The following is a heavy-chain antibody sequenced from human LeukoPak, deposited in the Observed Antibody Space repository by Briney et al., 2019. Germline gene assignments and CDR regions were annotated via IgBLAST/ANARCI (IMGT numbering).Heavy chain of an antibody. CDR1: GFTFRSYW. V-gene: IGHV3-7*01. Sequence: GGSLRLSCVAWGFTFRSYWMTWVRQAPGQGLEWVANIKTDGSQIYYVDSVKGRFTISRDNAKNSLYLQMNSLRADDTAIYYCARAGQLRYMDVWGKGTAVTVSS. CDR2: IKTDGSQI. CDR3: ARAGQLRYMDV. J-gene: IGHJ6*03.